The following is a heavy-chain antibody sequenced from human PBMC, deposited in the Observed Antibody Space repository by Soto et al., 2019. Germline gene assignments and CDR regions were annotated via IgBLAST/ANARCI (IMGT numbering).Heavy chain of an antibody. Sequence: GASVKVSCKASGYTFTGYYMHWVRQAPGQGLEWMGWINPNSGGTNYAQKFQGWVTMTRDTSKNQFSLKLSSVTAADTAVYYCAREAGERTGLYYYYGMDVWGQGTTVTVSS. D-gene: IGHD3-16*01. CDR2: INPNSGGT. CDR1: GYTFTGYY. J-gene: IGHJ6*02. CDR3: AREAGERTGLYYYYGMDV. V-gene: IGHV1-2*04.